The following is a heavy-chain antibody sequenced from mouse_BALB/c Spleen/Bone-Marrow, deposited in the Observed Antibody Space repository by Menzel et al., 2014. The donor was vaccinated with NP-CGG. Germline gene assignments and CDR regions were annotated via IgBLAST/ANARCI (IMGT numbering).Heavy chain of an antibody. CDR2: INPESRTI. CDR3: ARLEYYGYLNY. V-gene: IGHV4-1*02. J-gene: IGHJ2*01. CDR1: GFDFSRYW. D-gene: IGHD1-1*01. Sequence: EVKLVESGGGLVQPGGSLKLSCAASGFDFSRYWMSWVRQAPGKGLEWIGEINPESRTINYSPSLKDKFIISRDNAKNTLHLRLNKVRSEDTALYYCARLEYYGYLNYWGQGTTLTVSS.